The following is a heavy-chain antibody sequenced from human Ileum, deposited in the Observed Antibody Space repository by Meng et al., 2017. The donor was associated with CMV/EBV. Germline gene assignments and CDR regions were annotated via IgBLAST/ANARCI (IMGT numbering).Heavy chain of an antibody. D-gene: IGHD2-2*03. CDR1: GYSLTAHF. V-gene: IGHV1-2*02. CDR2: ILPSSGAT. J-gene: IGHJ3*02. Sequence: SVKVSCKASGYSLTAHFIHWVRKAPGQGLQWMGWILPSSGATHYAQKFSDRVTMTRDMSISTFYMELNRLTSDDTAVYHCVRDMDGSEGSAFDIWGQGTMVTVSS. CDR3: VRDMDGSEGSAFDI.